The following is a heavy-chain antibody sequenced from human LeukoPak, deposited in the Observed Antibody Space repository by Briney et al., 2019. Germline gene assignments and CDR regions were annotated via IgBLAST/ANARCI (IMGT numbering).Heavy chain of an antibody. J-gene: IGHJ5*02. CDR3: ARGSVGLQRNDWFDP. CDR2: ISPGSNYI. D-gene: IGHD4-11*01. CDR1: GFSFSTYN. V-gene: IGHV3-21*01. Sequence: GGSLRLSCAASGFSFSTYNMNWVRQAPGKGLEWVSSISPGSNYIYYADSVKGRFTISRDNAKNSLYLQMNSLRAEDTARYYCARGSVGLQRNDWFDPWGQGTLVTVSS.